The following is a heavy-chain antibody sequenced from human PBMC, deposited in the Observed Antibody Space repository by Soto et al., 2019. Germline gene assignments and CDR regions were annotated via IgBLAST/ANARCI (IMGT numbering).Heavy chain of an antibody. J-gene: IGHJ3*01. Sequence: GASAKVSWAECGDRFTCYSMRWAHQSPGQRLEWLGWINAGNGDTRYSQMFQGRVTITRDTSASTAYMELSSLTSEDTAMFYCARDSCFAGSCYDDAFDVWGHGTMVPVSS. D-gene: IGHD3-22*01. CDR3: ARDSCFAGSCYDDAFDV. CDR1: GDRFTCYS. V-gene: IGHV1-3*01. CDR2: INAGNGDT.